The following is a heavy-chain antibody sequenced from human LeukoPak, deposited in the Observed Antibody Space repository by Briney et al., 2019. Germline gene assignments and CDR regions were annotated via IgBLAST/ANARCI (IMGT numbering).Heavy chain of an antibody. CDR1: VYTVSNYG. Sequence: GASVKVSYTASVYTVSNYGISWVRQAAGQARAWMGWISGYNDNTKYVQKLQGRVTMTTDTSTSTAYMELSRLRSDYTAVYYCAKEIRPYSSGWNEGFCWFDPWGQGTLVTVSS. CDR2: ISGYNDNT. J-gene: IGHJ5*02. D-gene: IGHD6-19*01. V-gene: IGHV1-18*01. CDR3: AKEIRPYSSGWNEGFCWFDP.